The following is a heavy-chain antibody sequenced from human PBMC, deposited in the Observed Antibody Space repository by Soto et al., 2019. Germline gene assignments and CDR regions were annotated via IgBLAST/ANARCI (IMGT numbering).Heavy chain of an antibody. J-gene: IGHJ6*03. V-gene: IGHV4-31*03. CDR3: ARCGITMVRGAKAKRNYYYYYMDV. CDR1: GGSISSGGYY. D-gene: IGHD3-10*01. Sequence: QVQLQESGPGLVKPSQTLSLTCTVSGGSISSGGYYWSWIRQHPGKGLVWIGYIYYSGSTYYNPSLESRVNRSVDTSKNQFSLKLSSVPAADTAVYYYARCGITMVRGAKAKRNYYYYYMDVWGKGTTVTVSS. CDR2: IYYSGST.